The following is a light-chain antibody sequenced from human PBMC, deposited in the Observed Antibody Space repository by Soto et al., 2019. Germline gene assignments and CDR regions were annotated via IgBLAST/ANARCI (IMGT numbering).Light chain of an antibody. J-gene: IGLJ2*01. CDR2: DVS. V-gene: IGLV2-14*01. CDR3: SSYTSSSTLV. Sequence: QSALTPPASVSGSPGQSITISCPGTSSDVGGYNYVSWYQQHPGKAPKLMIYDVSNRPSGVSNRFSGSKSGNTASLTISGLQAEDEADDYCSSYTSSSTLVFGGGTKVTVL. CDR1: SSDVGGYNY.